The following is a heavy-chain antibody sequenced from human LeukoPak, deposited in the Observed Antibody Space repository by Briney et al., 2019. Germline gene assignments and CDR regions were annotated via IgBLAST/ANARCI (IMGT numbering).Heavy chain of an antibody. J-gene: IGHJ4*02. CDR3: ARDRIVGATNFDY. Sequence: GGSLRLSCAASGFTFDDYAMHWVRHAPGKGLEWVSGISWNSGSIGYADSVKGRFTISRDNAKNSLYLQMNSLRAEDTAVYYCARDRIVGATNFDYWGQGTLVTVSS. CDR2: ISWNSGSI. CDR1: GFTFDDYA. D-gene: IGHD1-26*01. V-gene: IGHV3-9*01.